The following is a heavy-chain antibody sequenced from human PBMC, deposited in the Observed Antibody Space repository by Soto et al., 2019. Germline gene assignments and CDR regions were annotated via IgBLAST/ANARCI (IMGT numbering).Heavy chain of an antibody. CDR2: ITDSGGDT. D-gene: IGHD3-10*01. Sequence: EVQLLESGGDLVQPGGSLRLSCVVSGITFWSRAMSWVRQAPGEGLEWVSTITDSGGDTKYADSVRGRFTISRDNSKYTIYLQMTSLRAEDSAVYYCARGSKESYPGSRIFDFWGRGTLVTVSS. CDR3: ARGSKESYPGSRIFDF. CDR1: GITFWSRA. J-gene: IGHJ4*02. V-gene: IGHV3-23*01.